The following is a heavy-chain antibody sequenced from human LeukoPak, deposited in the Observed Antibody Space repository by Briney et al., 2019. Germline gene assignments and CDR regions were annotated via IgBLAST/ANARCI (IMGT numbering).Heavy chain of an antibody. Sequence: GGSLRLSCAASGFTFSSYSMNWVRQAPGKGLEWVSVIYSGGSTYYADSVKGRFTISRDNSKNTLYLQMNSLRAEDTAVYYCASGTDYYGSGSYYSAMDYWGQGTLVTVSS. CDR1: GFTFSSYS. V-gene: IGHV3-66*01. CDR3: ASGTDYYGSGSYYSAMDY. J-gene: IGHJ4*02. D-gene: IGHD3-10*01. CDR2: IYSGGST.